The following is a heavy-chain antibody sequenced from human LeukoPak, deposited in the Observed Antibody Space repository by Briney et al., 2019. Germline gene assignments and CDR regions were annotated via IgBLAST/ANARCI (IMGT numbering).Heavy chain of an antibody. CDR3: ARDLGIRVAWFDP. J-gene: IGHJ5*02. Sequence: GGSLRLSCAASGFTFSSYWMSWVRQAPGKGLEWVANIKQDGSEKYYVDSVKGRFTISRDNAKNSLYLQMNSLRAEDTAVYYCARDLGIRVAWFDPWGQGTLVTVSS. D-gene: IGHD3-10*01. CDR1: GFTFSSYW. V-gene: IGHV3-7*01. CDR2: IKQDGSEK.